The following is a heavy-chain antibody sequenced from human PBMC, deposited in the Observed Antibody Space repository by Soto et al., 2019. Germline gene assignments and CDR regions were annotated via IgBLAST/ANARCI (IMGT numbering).Heavy chain of an antibody. V-gene: IGHV3-23*01. CDR1: GFTFSSYA. CDR2: ITDSGDDT. Sequence: PGGSLRLSCAASGFTFSSYAMNWVRQAPGEGLEWVSVITDSGDDTLYADSVKGRFTISRDNSENTLYLQMNNLRAEDTAIYFCAKASGESYPGSRLFDFWGQGTRVTVSS. D-gene: IGHD3-10*01. J-gene: IGHJ4*02. CDR3: AKASGESYPGSRLFDF.